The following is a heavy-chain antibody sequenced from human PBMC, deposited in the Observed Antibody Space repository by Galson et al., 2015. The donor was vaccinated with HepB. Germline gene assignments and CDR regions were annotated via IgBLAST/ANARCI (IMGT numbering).Heavy chain of an antibody. Sequence: SVKVSCKASGYIFSGYYIHWMRQAPGQGLEWMGRINPNSGGRDYVQKFQGRVTMTRDTSIRTAFMELSRLRSDDTAVYYCARVPRLHSDYGMDVWGQGTTVTVS. CDR1: GYIFSGYY. CDR2: INPNSGGR. V-gene: IGHV1-2*06. CDR3: ARVPRLHSDYGMDV. J-gene: IGHJ6*02.